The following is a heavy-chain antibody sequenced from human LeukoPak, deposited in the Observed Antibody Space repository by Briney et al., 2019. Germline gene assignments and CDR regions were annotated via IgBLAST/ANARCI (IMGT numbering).Heavy chain of an antibody. V-gene: IGHV3-53*01. J-gene: IGHJ3*01. CDR2: IRVGDVT. Sequence: GGSLRLSCAASGFAVSNKFMYWVRQAPGKGLEWVSVIRVGDVTHYADSVKGRFATSRNSSKNTVYLQMESLRVEDTAVYYCAREDNGGATDDGFDVWSHGTVVTVSS. CDR3: AREDNGGATDDGFDV. D-gene: IGHD3-16*01. CDR1: GFAVSNKF.